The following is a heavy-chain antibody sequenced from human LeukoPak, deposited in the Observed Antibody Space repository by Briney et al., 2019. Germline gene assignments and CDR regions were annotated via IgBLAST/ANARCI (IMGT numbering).Heavy chain of an antibody. D-gene: IGHD5-18*01. Sequence: GGSLRLSCAASGFTFSDYYMSWIRQAPGKGLEWVSYISSSGSTMDYADSVEGRFTISRDNAKNSLYLQMNSLRAEDTAVYYCARDRRAMSSYGYSWGQGTLVTVSS. CDR3: ARDRRAMSSYGYS. J-gene: IGHJ4*02. CDR2: ISSSGSTM. V-gene: IGHV3-11*01. CDR1: GFTFSDYY.